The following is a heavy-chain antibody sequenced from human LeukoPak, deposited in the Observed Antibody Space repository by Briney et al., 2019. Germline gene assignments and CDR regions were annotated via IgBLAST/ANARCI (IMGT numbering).Heavy chain of an antibody. CDR2: ISPNSGGT. Sequence: GASVTVSCKASGYTFTDYYTHWVRQAPGQGLEWMGWISPNSGGTTYAQRFQGRVTMTRDTSISTAYMELSGLRSDDTAVYYCARVSDSSGYHPGDWGQGTLVTVSS. J-gene: IGHJ4*02. CDR1: GYTFTDYY. V-gene: IGHV1-2*02. D-gene: IGHD3-22*01. CDR3: ARVSDSSGYHPGD.